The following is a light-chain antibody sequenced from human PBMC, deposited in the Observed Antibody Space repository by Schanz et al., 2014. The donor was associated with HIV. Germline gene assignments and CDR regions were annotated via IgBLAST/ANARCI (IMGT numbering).Light chain of an antibody. J-gene: IGKJ3*01. CDR3: QNYHSAPLT. V-gene: IGKV1-27*01. CDR1: QDIKDY. CDR2: GAS. Sequence: DIQMTQSPSSLSASVGDRVVITCRASQDIKDYLAWYQQKAGKIPKLLIFGASTLQSGVPSRFSGRESGTDFTLTISNLQPEDVATYYCQNYHSAPLTFGPGTKIDIK.